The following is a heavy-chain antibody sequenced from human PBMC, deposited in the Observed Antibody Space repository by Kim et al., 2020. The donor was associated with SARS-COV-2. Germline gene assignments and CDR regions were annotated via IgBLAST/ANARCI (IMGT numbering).Heavy chain of an antibody. CDR2: ISYDGSNK. CDR3: AKGGEAAAAFH. CDR1: GFTFSSYG. Sequence: GGSLRLSCAASGFTFSSYGMHWVRQAPGKGLEWVAVISYDGSNKYYADSVKGRFTISRDNSKNTLYLQMNSLRAEDTAVFYCAKGGEAAAAFHWGQGTLVTVSS. V-gene: IGHV3-30*18. J-gene: IGHJ4*02. D-gene: IGHD6-13*01.